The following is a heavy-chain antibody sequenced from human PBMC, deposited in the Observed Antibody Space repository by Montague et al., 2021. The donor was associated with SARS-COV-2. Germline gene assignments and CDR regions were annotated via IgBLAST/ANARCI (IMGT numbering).Heavy chain of an antibody. Sequence: CAISGDSVSSNTAAWSWNRQSPSSGLERLGRTCYRSEWYYDYAVXVKSRMTISPDTSKNQFSLQLSSVTPEDRAVYYCTRDPRYSLSWSFDYWGQGTLVTVSS. J-gene: IGHJ4*02. D-gene: IGHD6-13*01. CDR3: TRDPRYSLSWSFDY. V-gene: IGHV6-1*01. CDR1: GDSVSSNTAA. CDR2: TCYRSEWYY.